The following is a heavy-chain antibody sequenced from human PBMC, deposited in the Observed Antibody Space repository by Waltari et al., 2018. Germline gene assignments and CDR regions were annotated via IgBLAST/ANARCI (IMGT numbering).Heavy chain of an antibody. J-gene: IGHJ6*03. D-gene: IGHD3-10*01. CDR1: GGSFSGYY. CDR2: INHSGST. CDR3: ARGRKVRGVIPNYYYMDV. V-gene: IGHV4-34*01. Sequence: QVQLQQWGAGLLQPSETLSLTCAVYGGSFSGYYWRWIRQPPGPGLEWIGEINHSGSTNYNPSLKSRVTISVDTSKNQFSLKLSSVTAADTAVYYCARGRKVRGVIPNYYYMDVWGKGTTVTVSS.